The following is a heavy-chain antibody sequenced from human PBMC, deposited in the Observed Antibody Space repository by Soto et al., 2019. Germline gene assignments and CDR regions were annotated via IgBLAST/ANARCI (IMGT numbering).Heavy chain of an antibody. CDR2: INHSGST. V-gene: IGHV4-34*01. D-gene: IGHD2-15*01. J-gene: IGHJ3*02. CDR3: AAGTVVVVVAATHPGAFDI. Sequence: SETLSLTCAVYGGSFSGYYWSWIRQPPGKELEWIGEINHSGSTNYNPSLKSRVTISVDTSKNQFSLKLSSVTAADTAVYYCAAGTVVVVVAATHPGAFDIWGQGTMVTVSS. CDR1: GGSFSGYY.